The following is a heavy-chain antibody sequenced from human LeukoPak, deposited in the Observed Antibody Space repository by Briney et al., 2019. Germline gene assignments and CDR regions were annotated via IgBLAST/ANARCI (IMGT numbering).Heavy chain of an antibody. CDR2: IIPNSVGT. D-gene: IGHD3-9*01. V-gene: IGHV1-2*02. Sequence: ASVEVSWKASGYTFTGYNMRWVRQAPGQGLEWMGWIIPNSVGTNYTQTCQGRVTMPSDTSISTPYLELSRLRSDDTAVYYCARPLRYFDWLPYAFYYYCCMDVWGQENTVTVSS. CDR1: GYTFTGYN. J-gene: IGHJ6*01. CDR3: ARPLRYFDWLPYAFYYYCCMDV.